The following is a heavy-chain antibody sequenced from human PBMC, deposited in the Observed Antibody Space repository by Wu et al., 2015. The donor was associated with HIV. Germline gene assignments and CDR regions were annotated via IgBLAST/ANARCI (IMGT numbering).Heavy chain of an antibody. CDR3: ARSIRAGISGVIIPIYYMDV. J-gene: IGHJ6*03. V-gene: IGHV1-18*01. Sequence: QVQLVQSGAEVKKPGASLKVSCKASGYTFTSYGISWVRQAPGQGLEWMGWTSAYNGNTHYAQKLQGRVTMTTDTSTSTAYMELRSLRSDDTAVYYCARSIRAGISGVIIPIYYMDVWGKGTTVTVSS. CDR1: GYTFTSYG. CDR2: TSAYNGNT. D-gene: IGHD3-3*01.